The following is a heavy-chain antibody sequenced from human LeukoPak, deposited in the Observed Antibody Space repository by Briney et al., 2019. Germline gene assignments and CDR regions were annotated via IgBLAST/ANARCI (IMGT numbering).Heavy chain of an antibody. CDR3: AREEITMVRGVIFGYFDY. V-gene: IGHV3-74*01. D-gene: IGHD3-10*01. CDR1: GFTFSSYW. CDR2: INSDGSST. Sequence: GGSLRLSCAASGFTFSSYWMHWVRQAPGKGLVWVSRINSDGSSTRYADSVKGRFTISRDNAKNTLYLQMNSLRAEDTAVYYCAREEITMVRGVIFGYFDYWGQGTLVTVSS. J-gene: IGHJ4*02.